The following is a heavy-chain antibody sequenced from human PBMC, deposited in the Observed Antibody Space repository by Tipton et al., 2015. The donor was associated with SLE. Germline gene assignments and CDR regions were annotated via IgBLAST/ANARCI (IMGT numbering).Heavy chain of an antibody. CDR1: GGSISNYY. J-gene: IGHJ5*02. CDR3: ARVQAYEGFDP. Sequence: TLSLTCTVSGGSISNYYWSWIRQPPGKGLEWIGYIYFSGSANYNPSLKSRVTISLDTSKNQFSLKLSSVTAADTAVYYGARVQAYEGFDPWGQGTLVTVSS. CDR2: IYFSGSA. V-gene: IGHV4-59*01. D-gene: IGHD3-16*01.